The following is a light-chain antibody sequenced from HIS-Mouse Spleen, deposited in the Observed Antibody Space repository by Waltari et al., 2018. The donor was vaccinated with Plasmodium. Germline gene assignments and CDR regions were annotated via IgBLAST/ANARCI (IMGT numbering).Light chain of an antibody. J-gene: IGLJ3*02. CDR3: YSTDSSGNHRV. Sequence: SYELTQPPSVSVSPGQTARITCPGDALHKHYAYWYQQKSGPAPVLVIYEDSKRPSGIPERFSGSSSGTMATLTISGAQVEDEADYYCYSTDSSGNHRVFGGGTKLTVL. CDR2: EDS. CDR1: ALHKHY. V-gene: IGLV3-10*01.